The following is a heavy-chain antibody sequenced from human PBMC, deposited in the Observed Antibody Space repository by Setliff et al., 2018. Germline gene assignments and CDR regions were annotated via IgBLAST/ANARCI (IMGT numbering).Heavy chain of an antibody. D-gene: IGHD1-26*01. J-gene: IGHJ6*04. V-gene: IGHV4-59*01. CDR1: GGSMSRYY. CDR3: ARVVGAKVNYMDV. Sequence: SETLSLTCTVSGGSMSRYYWGWIRQPPGKGLEWIGYIYYSGSTNYNPSLKSRVTISLDTSKNQFSLKLTSVTAADTAVYYCARVVGAKVNYMDVWGKGTTVTVSS. CDR2: IYYSGST.